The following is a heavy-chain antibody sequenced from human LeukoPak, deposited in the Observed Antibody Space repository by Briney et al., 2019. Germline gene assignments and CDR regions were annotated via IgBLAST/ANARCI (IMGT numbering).Heavy chain of an antibody. Sequence: ASVKVSSKASGYSFTGYFMHWVRQAPGQGLEWMGWINPNSGGPNYAQKFQGRVTMTRDMSTSTAYMELSRLTSDDTAVYYCARDRTYSGDDYYYNYYLDVWGKGTTVTVSS. CDR1: GYSFTGYF. CDR3: ARDRTYSGDDYYYNYYLDV. V-gene: IGHV1-2*02. D-gene: IGHD1-26*01. CDR2: INPNSGGP. J-gene: IGHJ6*03.